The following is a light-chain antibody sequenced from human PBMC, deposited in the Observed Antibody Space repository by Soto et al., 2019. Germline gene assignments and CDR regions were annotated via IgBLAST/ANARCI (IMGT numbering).Light chain of an antibody. CDR3: SSYAGGPYV. J-gene: IGLJ1*01. CDR1: SSDVGVYNY. CDR2: EVN. Sequence: QSALTQPPSASGSPGQSVTISCTGTSSDVGVYNYVSWYQQHPGKAPKLMISEVNKRPSGVPDRFSGSKSGNTASLTVSGLQAEDEADYYCSSYAGGPYVFGTGTKLTVL. V-gene: IGLV2-8*01.